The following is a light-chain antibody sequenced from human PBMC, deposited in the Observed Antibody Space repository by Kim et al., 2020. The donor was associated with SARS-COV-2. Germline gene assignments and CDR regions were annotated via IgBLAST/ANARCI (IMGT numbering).Light chain of an antibody. V-gene: IGLV1-40*01. J-gene: IGLJ1*01. CDR3: QSYDSSLSVNYV. Sequence: VTISCTGSSSNSGAGYDVHWYQQRPGTAPKLLIYGNSNRPAGVPDRFSGSKSGTSASLAITGLQAEDEADYYCQSYDSSLSVNYVFGTGTKVTVL. CDR1: SSNSGAGYD. CDR2: GNS.